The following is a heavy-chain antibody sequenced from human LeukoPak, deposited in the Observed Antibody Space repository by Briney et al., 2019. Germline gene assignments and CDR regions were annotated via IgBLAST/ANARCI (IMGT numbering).Heavy chain of an antibody. CDR2: VSKDGNTK. Sequence: GGSLRLSCEPSGFSFSTYAIHWVRQAPGKGLEWVAVVSKDGNTKYYADSVKGRFTISRDNSKNTVYLQMNSLRTEDTSVYYCARGIQPPKYYGSGSDTFDIWGQGTMVTVSS. CDR1: GFSFSTYA. CDR3: ARGIQPPKYYGSGSDTFDI. J-gene: IGHJ3*02. D-gene: IGHD3-10*01. V-gene: IGHV3-30*04.